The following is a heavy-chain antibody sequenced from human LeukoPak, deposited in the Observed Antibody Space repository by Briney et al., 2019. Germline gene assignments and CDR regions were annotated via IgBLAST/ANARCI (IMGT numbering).Heavy chain of an antibody. CDR3: AGGPTSSFDY. CDR1: GDSISTYY. D-gene: IGHD2-2*01. Sequence: SETLSLTCTVSGDSISTYYWRWIRQPPGKGLEWIGYLYYTGSTNYNPSLKSRVTISVDRSKKQFSLKVSSVTAADTAVYYCAGGPTSSFDYWGQGTLVTVSS. V-gene: IGHV4-59*08. J-gene: IGHJ4*02. CDR2: LYYTGST.